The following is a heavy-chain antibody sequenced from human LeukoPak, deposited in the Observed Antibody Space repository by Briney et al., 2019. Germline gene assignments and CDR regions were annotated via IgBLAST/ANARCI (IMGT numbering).Heavy chain of an antibody. CDR1: GFTFSSFG. J-gene: IGHJ4*02. Sequence: GGSLRLSCAAPGFTFSSFGMHWVRQAPGKGLEWVAVIWYDASNKYYADSVKGRFTISRDNARNTLYLQMTSLRVEDTGLYYCAREVYHYDVWGQGTLVTVSS. CDR2: IWYDASNK. CDR3: AREVYHYDV. D-gene: IGHD3-22*01. V-gene: IGHV3-33*01.